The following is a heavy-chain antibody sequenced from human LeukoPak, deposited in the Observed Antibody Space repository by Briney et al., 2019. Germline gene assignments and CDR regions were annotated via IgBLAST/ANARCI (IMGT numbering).Heavy chain of an antibody. CDR3: ARLTYMGGAFDI. J-gene: IGHJ4*02. CDR2: IYTSGST. V-gene: IGHV4-61*02. D-gene: IGHD1-26*01. Sequence: KTSETLSLTCTVSGRSLSSGSYYWTWIRQPAGKGLEWIGRIYTSGSTNYNPSLKSRVTISVDTSKNQFSLKLSSVTAADTAVYYCARLTYMGGAFDIWGQGTLVTVSS. CDR1: GRSLSSGSYY.